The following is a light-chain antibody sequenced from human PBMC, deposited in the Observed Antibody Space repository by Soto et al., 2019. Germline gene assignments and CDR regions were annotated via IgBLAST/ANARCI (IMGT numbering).Light chain of an antibody. J-gene: IGLJ1*01. V-gene: IGLV2-14*01. CDR2: DVS. CDR3: SSSTSYTSNV. Sequence: QSALTQPASVSGAPGQSIAISCTGTSSDVGGYKYVSWYPQYPGKAPKLMIYDVSNRPSGVPDRFSGSKSGNTASLSISGLQSEDEADYYCSSSTSYTSNVFGTGTKLTGL. CDR1: SSDVGGYKY.